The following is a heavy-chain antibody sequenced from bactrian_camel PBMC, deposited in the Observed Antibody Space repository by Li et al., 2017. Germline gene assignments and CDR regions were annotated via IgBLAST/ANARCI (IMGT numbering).Heavy chain of an antibody. CDR3: GADFLQYCSSTRLGY. CDR2: INSGGGAT. V-gene: IGHV3S40*01. Sequence: DVQLVESGGGLVQPGGSLRLSCAASGFTFSNYAMNWVRQLPEKGLEWVAGINSGGGATLYSPSVEGRFTISRDNVKNTLYLQLDSLNTEDTAMYYCGADFLQYCSSTRLGYWGQGTQVTVS. J-gene: IGHJ4*01. CDR1: GFTFSNYA. D-gene: IGHD1*01.